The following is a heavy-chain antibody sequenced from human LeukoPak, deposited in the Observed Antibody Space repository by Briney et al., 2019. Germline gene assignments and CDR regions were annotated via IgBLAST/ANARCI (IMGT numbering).Heavy chain of an antibody. Sequence: GGSLRLSCACSGFTLCNYAMSWVRQAPGKGLEWVSVISVSGGSTYYADSVKGRFTISRDNPKNTLYLQMNSLRAEDTAVYYCAKVGEGGYSYGIDYWGQGTLVTVSS. CDR3: AKVGEGGYSYGIDY. CDR1: GFTLCNYA. V-gene: IGHV3-23*01. CDR2: ISVSGGST. D-gene: IGHD5-12*01. J-gene: IGHJ4*02.